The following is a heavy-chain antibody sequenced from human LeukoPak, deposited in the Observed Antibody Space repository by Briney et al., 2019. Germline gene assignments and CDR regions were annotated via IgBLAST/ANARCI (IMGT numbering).Heavy chain of an antibody. CDR3: ARNPPDRYSSSWNYMDV. CDR1: GFTFSDCY. V-gene: IGHV3-11*01. J-gene: IGHJ6*03. Sequence: GGSLRLSCVASGFTFSDCYMNWIRQAPGKGLEWVSYISSSGNTINYADSVKGRFTISRVNAKNSLYLQMNSLRAEDTAVYYCARNPPDRYSSSWNYMDVWGKGTTVTVSS. CDR2: ISSSGNTI. D-gene: IGHD6-13*01.